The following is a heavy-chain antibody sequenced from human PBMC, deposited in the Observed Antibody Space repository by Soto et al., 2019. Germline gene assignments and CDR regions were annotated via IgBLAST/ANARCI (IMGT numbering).Heavy chain of an antibody. Sequence: ASVKVSCKASGYTFTSYGISCVLQAPGQGLEWMGCISAYNGNTNYAQKLQGRVTMTTDTSTSTAYMELRSLRSDDTAVYYCARDRQYFGCAGPWGQGTLVTVSS. D-gene: IGHD3-9*01. CDR3: ARDRQYFGCAGP. CDR2: ISAYNGNT. V-gene: IGHV1-18*04. J-gene: IGHJ5*02. CDR1: GYTFTSYG.